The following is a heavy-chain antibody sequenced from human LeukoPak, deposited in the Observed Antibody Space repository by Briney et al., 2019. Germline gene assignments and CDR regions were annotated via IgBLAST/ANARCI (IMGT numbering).Heavy chain of an antibody. J-gene: IGHJ3*02. D-gene: IGHD1-26*01. CDR3: ARAPHSSASYSGDAFDI. Sequence: SETLSLTCTVSGRSISSGSYFWSWIRQPAGKGLDGIGRIYISGSTNYNASLKSRVTISLDTSQNPLSLKLSSVTAAHTAAYYCARAPHSSASYSGDAFDIWGPGKLVTVSS. CDR2: IYISGST. V-gene: IGHV4-61*02. CDR1: GRSISSGSYF.